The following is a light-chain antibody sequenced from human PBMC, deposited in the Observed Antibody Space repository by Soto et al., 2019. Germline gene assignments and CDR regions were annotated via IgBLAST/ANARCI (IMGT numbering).Light chain of an antibody. Sequence: EIVLTQSPGTLSLSPGERATLSCRASQSVSSSYLAWYQQKPGQAPRLLIYGASSRATGIPDRFSGSGSGTDFTLTISRLEPEDFAVYYCQQYGSSPCTFGPGTKADIK. V-gene: IGKV3-20*01. CDR3: QQYGSSPCT. J-gene: IGKJ3*01. CDR1: QSVSSSY. CDR2: GAS.